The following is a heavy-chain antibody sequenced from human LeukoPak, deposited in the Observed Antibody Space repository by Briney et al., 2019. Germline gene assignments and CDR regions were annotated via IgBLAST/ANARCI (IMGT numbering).Heavy chain of an antibody. CDR1: GGSFSGYY. Sequence: SETLSLTCAVYGGSFSGYYWSWIRQPPGKGLEWIGEINHSGSTNYNPSLKSRVTISVDTSKNQFSLKLSSVTAADTAVYYCARGPPIVVVPAAINGMDVWGQGTLVTVSS. D-gene: IGHD2-2*02. V-gene: IGHV4-34*01. J-gene: IGHJ6*02. CDR2: INHSGST. CDR3: ARGPPIVVVPAAINGMDV.